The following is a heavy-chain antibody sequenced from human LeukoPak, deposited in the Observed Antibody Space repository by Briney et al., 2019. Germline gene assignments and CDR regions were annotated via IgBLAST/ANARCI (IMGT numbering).Heavy chain of an antibody. CDR3: AREGVVVAARLNWFDP. J-gene: IGHJ5*02. CDR2: IYYSGST. D-gene: IGHD2-15*01. CDR1: GGSISSSSYY. V-gene: IGHV4-39*07. Sequence: SETLSLTCTVSGGSISSSSYYWGWIRQPPGKGLEWIGSIYYSGSTYYNPSLKSRVTISVDTSKNQFSLKLSSVTAADTAVYYCAREGVVVAARLNWFDPWGQGTLVTVSS.